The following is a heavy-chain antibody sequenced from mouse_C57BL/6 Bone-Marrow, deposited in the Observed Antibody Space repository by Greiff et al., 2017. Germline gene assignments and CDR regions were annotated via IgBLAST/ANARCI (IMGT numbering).Heavy chain of an antibody. Sequence: EVKLVESGGGLVQSGRSLRLSCATSGFTFSDFYMEWVRQAPGKGLEWIAASRNKANDYTTEYSASVKGRFIVSRDTSQSILYLQMNALMAEDTAMYYGARAYYYGRSHYWYIDVWGTGTTVTVSS. CDR1: GFTFSDFY. CDR2: SRNKANDYTT. J-gene: IGHJ1*03. V-gene: IGHV7-1*01. D-gene: IGHD1-1*01. CDR3: ARAYYYGRSHYWYIDV.